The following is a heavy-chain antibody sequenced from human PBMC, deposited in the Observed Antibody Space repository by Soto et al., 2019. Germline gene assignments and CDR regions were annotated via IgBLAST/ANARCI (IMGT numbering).Heavy chain of an antibody. J-gene: IGHJ5*02. CDR3: ARQGYYGSGSYYKFRWFDP. CDR2: IYYSGST. D-gene: IGHD3-10*01. V-gene: IGHV4-39*01. Sequence: SETLSLTCTVSGVSISSGSYYWGWIRQPPGKGLEWIASIYYSGSTYYNPSLKSRVTIFVDTSKSQFSLKLSSVTAADTALYYCARQGYYGSGSYYKFRWFDPWGQGTLVTVS. CDR1: GVSISSGSYY.